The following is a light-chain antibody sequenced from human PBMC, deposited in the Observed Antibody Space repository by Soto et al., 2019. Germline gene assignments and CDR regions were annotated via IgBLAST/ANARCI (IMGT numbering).Light chain of an antibody. CDR1: SSDVGGYNY. V-gene: IGLV2-14*01. CDR2: DVS. J-gene: IGLJ1*01. Sequence: QSALTQPASVSGSPGQSITISCTGTSSDVGGYNYVSWYQQHPGKAPKLMIYDVSNRPSGVSNRFSGSKSGNTASLTISGLQAEDEAEYYFSSYTSSSTVFGTGTKLTVL. CDR3: SSYTSSSTV.